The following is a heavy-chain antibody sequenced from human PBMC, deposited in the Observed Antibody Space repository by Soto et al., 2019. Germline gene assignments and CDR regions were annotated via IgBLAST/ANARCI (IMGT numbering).Heavy chain of an antibody. D-gene: IGHD3-9*01. CDR1: GGSFSDYY. Sequence: QVQLRQWGAGLLKPSETLSLTCAVFGGSFSDYYWTWIRQPPGKGLEWIGEINHSGTTSYNQSLKSRLTISVDTSNNQFSLKLSSVTAADTAVYYCARKPIYHFFAGYYSVDYWGQGTLVTVSS. J-gene: IGHJ4*02. V-gene: IGHV4-34*01. CDR2: INHSGTT. CDR3: ARKPIYHFFAGYYSVDY.